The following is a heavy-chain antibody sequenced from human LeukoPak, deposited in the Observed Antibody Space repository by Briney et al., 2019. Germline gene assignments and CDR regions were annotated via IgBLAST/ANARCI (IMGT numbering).Heavy chain of an antibody. J-gene: IGHJ4*02. Sequence: KTGGSLRLSCAASGFTFSRYSMTWVRQAPGKGLEWVSSITSSSSYIYYAGSVKGRFTISRDNAKNSLYLKMNSLRAEDTAVYYCARGSTYSSGWYTGFDYWGQGTLVTVSS. CDR2: ITSSSSYI. D-gene: IGHD6-19*01. CDR1: GFTFSRYS. V-gene: IGHV3-21*01. CDR3: ARGSTYSSGWYTGFDY.